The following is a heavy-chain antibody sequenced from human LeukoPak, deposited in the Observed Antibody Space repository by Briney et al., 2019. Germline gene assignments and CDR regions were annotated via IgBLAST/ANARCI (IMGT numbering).Heavy chain of an antibody. CDR3: TPVYNIVVVTANRQDFDY. D-gene: IGHD2-21*02. V-gene: IGHV3-15*01. CDR1: GFTVSSNY. J-gene: IGHJ4*02. CDR2: IKSKTAGGTT. Sequence: PGGSLRLSCAASGFTVSSNYMSWVRQAPGKGLEWVGRIKSKTAGGTTDYAAPVKGRFTISRDDSKNTLYLQMNSLKTEDTAVYYCTPVYNIVVVTANRQDFDYWGQGTLVTVSS.